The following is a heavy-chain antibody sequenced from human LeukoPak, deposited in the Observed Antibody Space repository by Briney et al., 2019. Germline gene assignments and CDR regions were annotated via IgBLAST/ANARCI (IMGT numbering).Heavy chain of an antibody. CDR2: ISDTGHAI. D-gene: IGHD1-26*01. J-gene: IGHJ4*02. CDR3: ARDLAGATSH. Sequence: GGSLRLSCAASGFTFSDYSMDWVRQAPGKGLEWVSYISDTGHAIYYADSVKGRFIISRDNAKNSLYLQMNSLRAEDTAVYYCARDLAGATSHWGQGTLVTVSS. V-gene: IGHV3-48*01. CDR1: GFTFSDYS.